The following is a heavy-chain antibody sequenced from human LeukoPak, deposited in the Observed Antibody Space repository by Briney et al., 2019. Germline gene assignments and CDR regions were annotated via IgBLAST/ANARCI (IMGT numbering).Heavy chain of an antibody. J-gene: IGHJ5*02. CDR2: IYYSGST. D-gene: IGHD3-3*01. CDR1: GGSISSHY. V-gene: IGHV4-59*11. Sequence: SETLSLTCTVSGGSISSHYWSWIRQPPGKGLEWIGYIYYSGSTNYNPSLKSRVTISVDTSKNQFSLKLSSVTAADTAVYYCARAGITIFRVVSEGFDPWGQGTLVTVSS. CDR3: ARAGITIFRVVSEGFDP.